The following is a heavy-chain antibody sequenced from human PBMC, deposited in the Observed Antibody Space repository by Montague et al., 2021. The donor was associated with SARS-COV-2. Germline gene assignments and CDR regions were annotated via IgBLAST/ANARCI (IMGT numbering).Heavy chain of an antibody. CDR3: ARDGSLVRRGYFNYDMDV. Sequence: SLRLSCAASGFNFRTYGMHWVRQAPGKGLEWVAVIWYDGSNKDYADSVKGRFTISRDNFQNTLYLLMNNLRAEDTAVYYCARDGSLVRRGYFNYDMDVWGQGTTVTVS. D-gene: IGHD3-10*01. CDR1: GFNFRTYG. CDR2: IWYDGSNK. J-gene: IGHJ6*02. V-gene: IGHV3-33*01.